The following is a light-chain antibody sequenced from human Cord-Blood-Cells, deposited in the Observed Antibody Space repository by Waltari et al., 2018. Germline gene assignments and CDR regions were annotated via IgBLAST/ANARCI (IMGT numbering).Light chain of an antibody. CDR3: SSYTSSSTYV. V-gene: IGLV2-14*01. CDR2: DVS. CDR1: SRDGGGYNY. Sequence: QSALTQPASVSGSPGQSITIPCTGTSRDGGGYNYVSWYQQHPRKAPKLMIYDVSKRPSGVSNRFSGSKSGNTASLTISGLQAEDEADYYCSSYTSSSTYVFGTGTKVTVL. J-gene: IGLJ1*01.